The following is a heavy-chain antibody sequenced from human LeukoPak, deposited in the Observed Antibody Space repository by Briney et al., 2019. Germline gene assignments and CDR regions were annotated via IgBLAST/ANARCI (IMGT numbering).Heavy chain of an antibody. V-gene: IGHV4-34*01. CDR3: ARSSWFGVFDP. CDR1: GGSFSGYY. D-gene: IGHD3-10*01. J-gene: IGHJ5*02. CDR2: INHSGST. Sequence: SETLSLTRAVYGGSFSGYYWSWIRQPPGKGLEWIGEINHSGSTNYNPSLKSRVTISVDTSKNQFSLKLSSVTAADTAVYYCARSSWFGVFDPWGQGTLVTVSS.